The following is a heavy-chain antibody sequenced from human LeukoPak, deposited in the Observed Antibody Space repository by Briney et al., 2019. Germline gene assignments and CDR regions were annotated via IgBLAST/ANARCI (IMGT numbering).Heavy chain of an antibody. D-gene: IGHD2-2*01. Sequence: GGSLRLSCEALGSTSRSNAMHWFPQPPGKGLEGVAFVRSDGTTKYYADSVKGRFTISRDNSKNTMYLQMNSLRAEDTAVYYCAKDQPRAYFDSWGQGTLVTVSS. CDR2: VRSDGTTK. CDR3: AKDQPRAYFDS. V-gene: IGHV3-30*02. J-gene: IGHJ4*02. CDR1: GSTSRSNA.